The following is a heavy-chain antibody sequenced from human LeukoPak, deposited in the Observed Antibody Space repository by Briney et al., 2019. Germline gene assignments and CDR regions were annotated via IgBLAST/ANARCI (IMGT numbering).Heavy chain of an antibody. V-gene: IGHV1-69*05. CDR1: GGTFSSYA. CDR3: ARGRTDFSSTSCYSRYYYYMDV. J-gene: IGHJ6*03. Sequence: GASVKVSCKASGGTFSSYAISWVRQAPGQGLEWMGGIIPIFGTANYAQKFQGRVTITTDESTSTAYMELSSLRSEDTAVYYCARGRTDFSSTSCYSRYYYYMDVWGKGTTVTVSS. CDR2: IIPIFGTA. D-gene: IGHD2-2*01.